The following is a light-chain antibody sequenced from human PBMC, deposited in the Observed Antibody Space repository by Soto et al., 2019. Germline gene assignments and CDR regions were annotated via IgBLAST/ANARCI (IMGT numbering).Light chain of an antibody. Sequence: EIVLTQSPGTLSLSPGERATLSCWASQTVTSSYLAWYQQKPGQAPRLLIYGASSRAPGIPDRFSGSGSGTDFTLTISRLEPEDFAVYYCQQYGSSTGTFGHGTKVEIK. J-gene: IGKJ1*01. V-gene: IGKV3-20*01. CDR3: QQYGSSTGT. CDR2: GAS. CDR1: QTVTSSY.